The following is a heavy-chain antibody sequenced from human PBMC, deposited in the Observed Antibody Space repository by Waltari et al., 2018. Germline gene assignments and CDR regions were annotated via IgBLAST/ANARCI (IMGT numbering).Heavy chain of an antibody. D-gene: IGHD5-12*01. J-gene: IGHJ4*02. CDR1: GSTVSSYA. CDR3: ARDGYNWIAFDV. Sequence: EAQLWESGGGLVQPGGSLRVSWAASGSTVSSYAMSWVRQAPGKGLEWVSEISGTGSNTYYADSVKGRFTISKDNSKNILYLQMDSLRAEDTAVYYCARDGYNWIAFDVWGQGVLVTVSS. CDR2: ISGTGSNT. V-gene: IGHV3-23*01.